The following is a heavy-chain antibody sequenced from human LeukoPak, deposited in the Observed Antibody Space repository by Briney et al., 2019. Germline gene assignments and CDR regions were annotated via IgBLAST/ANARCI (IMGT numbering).Heavy chain of an antibody. CDR1: GGSISSYY. V-gene: IGHV4-4*07. CDR2: IYTSGST. CDR3: ARGHQSFYDILTGYISSDWSDP. J-gene: IGHJ5*02. Sequence: SETLSLTCTVSGGSISSYYWSWIRQPAGKGLEWIGRIYTSGSTNYNPSLKSRVTMSVDTSKNQFSLKLSSVTAADTAVYYCARGHQSFYDILTGYISSDWSDPWGQGTLVTVSS. D-gene: IGHD3-9*01.